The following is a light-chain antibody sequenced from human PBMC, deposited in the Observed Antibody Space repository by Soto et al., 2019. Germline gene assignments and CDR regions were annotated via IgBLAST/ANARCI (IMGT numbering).Light chain of an antibody. CDR2: DVS. CDR1: SSDVGGYNY. J-gene: IGLJ1*01. CDR3: SSYTSSSPLVV. Sequence: QSALTQPASVSGSPGQSITISCTGTSSDVGGYNYVSWCQQHPGKAPKLMIDDVSNRPSGVSNRFSGSKSGNTASLTISGLQAEDEADYYCSSYTSSSPLVVVGTGTKLTVL. V-gene: IGLV2-14*01.